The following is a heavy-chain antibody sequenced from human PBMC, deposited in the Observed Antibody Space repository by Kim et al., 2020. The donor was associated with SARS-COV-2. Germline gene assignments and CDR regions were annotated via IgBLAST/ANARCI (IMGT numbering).Heavy chain of an antibody. CDR3: ARERFRYCSGGSCYYDAFDI. Sequence: SETLSLTCTVSGGSISSYYWSWIRQPAGKGLEWIGRIYTSGSTNYNPSLKSRVTMSVDTSKNQFSLKLSSVTAADTAVYYCARERFRYCSGGSCYYDAFDIWGQGTMVTVSS. J-gene: IGHJ3*02. CDR2: IYTSGST. CDR1: GGSISSYY. D-gene: IGHD2-15*01. V-gene: IGHV4-4*07.